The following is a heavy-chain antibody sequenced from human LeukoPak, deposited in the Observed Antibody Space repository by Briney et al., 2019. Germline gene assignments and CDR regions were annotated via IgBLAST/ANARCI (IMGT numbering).Heavy chain of an antibody. CDR3: ARAYDFWSGYYSSWFDP. D-gene: IGHD3-3*01. V-gene: IGHV4-31*03. CDR1: GGSISSGGYY. CDR2: IYYSGST. J-gene: IGHJ5*02. Sequence: SETLSLTCTVSGGSISSGGYYWSWIRQHPEKGLEWIGYIYYSGSTNYNPSLKSRVTISVDTSKNQFSLKLSSVTAADTAVYYCARAYDFWSGYYSSWFDPWGQGTLVTVSS.